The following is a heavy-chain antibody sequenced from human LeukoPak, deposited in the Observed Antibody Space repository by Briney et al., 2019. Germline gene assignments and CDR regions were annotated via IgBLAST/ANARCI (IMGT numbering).Heavy chain of an antibody. V-gene: IGHV1-18*01. CDR2: ISAYNGNT. D-gene: IGHD3-3*01. CDR1: GYTFTSYG. J-gene: IGHJ3*02. Sequence: ASVTVSCTASGYTFTSYGISWVRQAPGQGLEWMGWISAYNGNTNYAQKLQGRVTMTTDTSTSTAYMELRSLRSDDTAVYYCARDHYDFWSGYRGDIWGQGTMVTVSS. CDR3: ARDHYDFWSGYRGDI.